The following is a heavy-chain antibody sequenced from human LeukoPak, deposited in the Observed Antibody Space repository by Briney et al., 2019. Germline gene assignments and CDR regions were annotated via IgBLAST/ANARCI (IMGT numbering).Heavy chain of an antibody. CDR1: GFTFSSYW. CDR3: ARARYCSGGSCSRWRGYFDL. V-gene: IGHV3-7*01. CDR2: IKQDGSEK. Sequence: GGSLRLSCAASGFTFSSYWMSWVRQAPGKGLEWVANIKQDGSEKYYVDSVKGRFTFSRDNAKNSLYLQMNSLRAEDTAVYYCARARYCSGGSCSRWRGYFDLWGRGTLVTVSS. J-gene: IGHJ2*01. D-gene: IGHD2-15*01.